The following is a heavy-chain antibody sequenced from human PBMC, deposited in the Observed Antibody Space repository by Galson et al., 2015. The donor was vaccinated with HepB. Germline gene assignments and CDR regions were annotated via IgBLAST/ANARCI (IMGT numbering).Heavy chain of an antibody. D-gene: IGHD4-17*01. V-gene: IGHV4-34*01. CDR1: GGSFSGYY. CDR3: ARGATTVDY. Sequence: SETLSLTCAVYGGSFSGYYWSWIRQPPGKGLEWIGEINHSGSTDYNPSLKSRVTISVDTSKNQFSLKLSSVTAADTAVYYCARGATTVDYWGQGTLVTVSS. CDR2: INHSGST. J-gene: IGHJ4*02.